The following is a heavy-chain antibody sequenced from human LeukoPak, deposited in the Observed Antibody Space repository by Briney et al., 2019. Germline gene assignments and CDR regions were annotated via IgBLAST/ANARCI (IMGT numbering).Heavy chain of an antibody. CDR2: IYSGGST. J-gene: IGHJ6*03. Sequence: GGSLRLSCAASGFTVSSNYMGWVRQAPGKGLEWVSVIYSGGSTYYADSVKGRFTISRDNSKNTLYLQMNSLRAEDTAVYYCARETTVFYYMDVWGKGTTVTVSS. CDR1: GFTVSSNY. CDR3: ARETTVFYYMDV. D-gene: IGHD4-11*01. V-gene: IGHV3-53*01.